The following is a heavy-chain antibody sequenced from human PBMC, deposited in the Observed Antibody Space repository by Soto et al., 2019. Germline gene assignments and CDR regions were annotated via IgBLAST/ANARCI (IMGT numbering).Heavy chain of an antibody. V-gene: IGHV4-59*01. CDR1: GGSISNYY. CDR3: AKDSGYNYGYFRWFDP. CDR2: IFYSGST. D-gene: IGHD5-18*01. Sequence: PSETLSLTCTVSGGSISNYYWSWIRQPPGRGLERIGHIFYSGSTNYNPALKSRVTISVDTSKCQFSLKLSSVTAADTAVYYCAKDSGYNYGYFRWFDPWGQGTLVTVSS. J-gene: IGHJ5*02.